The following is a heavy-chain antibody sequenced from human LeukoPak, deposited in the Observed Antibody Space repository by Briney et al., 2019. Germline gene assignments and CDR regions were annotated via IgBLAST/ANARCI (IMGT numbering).Heavy chain of an antibody. V-gene: IGHV3-48*03. D-gene: IGHD3-10*01. CDR1: GFTFSSYE. Sequence: PGGSLRLSCAASGFTFSSYEMNWVRQAPGKGLEWVSYISNSGTAIYYADSVKGRFTISRDNAKNSLYLQMNSLRDEDTAVYYCARDLSGRYAFDIWGQGTMVTVSS. CDR2: ISNSGTAI. CDR3: ARDLSGRYAFDI. J-gene: IGHJ3*02.